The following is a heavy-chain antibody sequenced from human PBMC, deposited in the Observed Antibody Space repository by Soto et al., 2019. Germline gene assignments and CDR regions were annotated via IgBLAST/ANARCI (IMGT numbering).Heavy chain of an antibody. D-gene: IGHD6-19*01. CDR1: GFSLRSSAVG. CDR3: SRRWGSGNDFNWCFDL. Sequence: QITLKESGPPLVKPTQTLTLTCTFSGFSLRSSAVGVGWIRQPPGKALEWLALIYWDDDKRYSPSLKSRLTITKDTSKTQVVLTTNNMDPVDTATYYWSRRWGSGNDFNWCFDLWGRGTLVTVYS. CDR2: IYWDDDK. J-gene: IGHJ2*01. V-gene: IGHV2-5*02.